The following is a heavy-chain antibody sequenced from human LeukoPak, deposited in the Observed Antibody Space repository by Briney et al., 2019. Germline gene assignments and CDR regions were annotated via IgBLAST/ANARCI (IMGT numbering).Heavy chain of an antibody. V-gene: IGHV1-18*01. CDR3: ARSTYYYGSGNWFDP. Sequence: GAPVKVSCKASGYTFTSYGISWVRQAPGQGLEWMGWISAYNGNTNYAQKLQGRVTMTTDTSTSTAYMELRSLRSDDTAVYYCARSTYYYGSGNWFDPWGQGTLVTVSS. D-gene: IGHD3-10*01. J-gene: IGHJ5*02. CDR2: ISAYNGNT. CDR1: GYTFTSYG.